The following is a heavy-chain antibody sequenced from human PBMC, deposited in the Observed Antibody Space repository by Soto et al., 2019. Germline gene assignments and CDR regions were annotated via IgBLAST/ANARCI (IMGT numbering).Heavy chain of an antibody. D-gene: IGHD5-18*01. J-gene: IGHJ4*02. CDR2: IRGYKGNT. V-gene: IGHV1-18*01. CDR3: APHTLDTGMPSGY. Sequence: QVQLVQSGAEVREPGASVKVSCKASGYTFTNYGVSWVRQAPGQGLEWMGWIRGYKGNTNYAQKLQGRVTLTTDTSTSTAYMELRSLRTDDTAVYYCAPHTLDTGMPSGYWGQGTLVTVSS. CDR1: GYTFTNYG.